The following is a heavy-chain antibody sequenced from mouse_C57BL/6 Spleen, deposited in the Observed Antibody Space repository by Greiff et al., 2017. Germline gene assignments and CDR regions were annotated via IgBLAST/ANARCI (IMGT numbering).Heavy chain of an antibody. D-gene: IGHD3-3*01. Sequence: VQLQQSGPGLVQPSQSLSITCTVSGFSLTSYGVHWVRQSPGKGLEWLGVIWSGGSTDYNAAFISSLSISKDNSKSQVFFKMNSQQADDTAIYYCARPGTGAMDYWGQGTSVTVSS. CDR3: ARPGTGAMDY. CDR1: GFSLTSYG. V-gene: IGHV2-2*01. J-gene: IGHJ4*01. CDR2: IWSGGST.